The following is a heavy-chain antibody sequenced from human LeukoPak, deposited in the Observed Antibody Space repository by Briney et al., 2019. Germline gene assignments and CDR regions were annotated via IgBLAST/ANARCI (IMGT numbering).Heavy chain of an antibody. D-gene: IGHD2-2*01. CDR3: ARWYCSSTNCQSYYYGMDV. CDR2: ISNNSDTI. Sequence: GGSLRLSCAASGFTFSSYEMNWVRQAPGKGLEWVSFISNNSDTITYVDSVKGRFTISRDNAKNSLYLQMNSLRAEDTAVYYCARWYCSSTNCQSYYYGMDVWGQGTTVTVSS. CDR1: GFTFSSYE. J-gene: IGHJ6*02. V-gene: IGHV3-48*03.